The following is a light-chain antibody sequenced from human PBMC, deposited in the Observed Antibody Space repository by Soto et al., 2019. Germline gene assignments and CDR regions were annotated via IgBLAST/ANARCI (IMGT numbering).Light chain of an antibody. J-gene: IGLJ1*01. Sequence: QSALTQPRSVSGSPGQSVTISCTGTSSDVGGYNYVSWYQQHPGKAPKVMIYDVSKRPSGVPDRFSGSKSGTSASLAIAGLQAEDEADYYCQSYDSSLSGYVFGTATKLTVL. CDR2: DVS. CDR3: QSYDSSLSGYV. CDR1: SSDVGGYNY. V-gene: IGLV2-11*01.